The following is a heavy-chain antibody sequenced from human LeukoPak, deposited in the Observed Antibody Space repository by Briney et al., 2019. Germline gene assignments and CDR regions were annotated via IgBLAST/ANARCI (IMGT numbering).Heavy chain of an antibody. Sequence: GASVKVSCKASGYTFTAYCIHWVRQAPGQGPEWMGWINPNTGGTNFAQRFQGRVTMTRDTSINTAYMELSSLRSDDTAMYYCAREGAPQLSSYFDHWGQGTLVTVSS. J-gene: IGHJ4*02. CDR1: GYTFTAYC. D-gene: IGHD1-1*01. CDR3: AREGAPQLSSYFDH. V-gene: IGHV1-2*02. CDR2: INPNTGGT.